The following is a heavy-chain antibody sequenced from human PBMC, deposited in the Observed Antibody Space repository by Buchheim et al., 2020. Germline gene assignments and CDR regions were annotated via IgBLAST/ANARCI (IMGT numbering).Heavy chain of an antibody. J-gene: IGHJ4*02. D-gene: IGHD1-26*01. CDR3: ARGMVEGATIDY. Sequence: QVQLQQWGAGLLKPSETLSLTCAVYGGSFSGYYWSWIRQPPGKGLEWIGEINHSGSTNYNPSLKSRVTISVDTSKNQFSLKLSSVTDADTAVYYCARGMVEGATIDYWGQGTL. V-gene: IGHV4-34*01. CDR2: INHSGST. CDR1: GGSFSGYY.